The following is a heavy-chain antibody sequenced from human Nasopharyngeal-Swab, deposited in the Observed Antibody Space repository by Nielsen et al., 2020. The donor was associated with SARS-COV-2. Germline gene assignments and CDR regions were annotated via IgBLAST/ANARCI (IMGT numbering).Heavy chain of an antibody. CDR2: IYSGGST. V-gene: IGHV3-66*01. CDR1: GFTVSSNY. D-gene: IGHD2-2*02. Sequence: GGSLRLSCAASGFTVSSNYMSWVRQAPGKGLEWVSVIYSGGSTYYADSVKGRFTISRDNSKNTLYLQMNSLRAEDTAVYYCAREGSYCSSTSCYMSPNYYYYYMDVWGEGTTVTVSS. CDR3: AREGSYCSSTSCYMSPNYYYYYMDV. J-gene: IGHJ6*03.